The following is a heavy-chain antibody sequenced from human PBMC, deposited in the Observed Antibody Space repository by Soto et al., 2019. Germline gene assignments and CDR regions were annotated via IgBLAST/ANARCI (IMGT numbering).Heavy chain of an antibody. CDR3: AKEKESSGWSPPRF. V-gene: IGHV3-30*18. CDR1: GFTFSSYG. D-gene: IGHD6-19*01. J-gene: IGHJ4*01. Sequence: QVQLVESGGGVVQPGRSLRLSCAASGFTFSSYGMHWVRQAPGKGLEWVAVISYDGSNKYYADSVKGRFTISRDNSKNTLYLQMNSLRAEDTAVYYCAKEKESSGWSPPRFGGQGTLVTVSS. CDR2: ISYDGSNK.